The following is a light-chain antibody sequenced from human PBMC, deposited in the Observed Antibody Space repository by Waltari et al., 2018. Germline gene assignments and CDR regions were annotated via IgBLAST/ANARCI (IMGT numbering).Light chain of an antibody. Sequence: EIVLTQSPAPLSLSPGERATLSCRASQSVSSYLAWYQQKPGQAPRLRIHDASNRATGIPARFSGSGSGTDFTLTISSLEPEDFAVYYCQQRSNWPLTFGGGTKVEIK. J-gene: IGKJ4*01. V-gene: IGKV3-11*01. CDR1: QSVSSY. CDR3: QQRSNWPLT. CDR2: DAS.